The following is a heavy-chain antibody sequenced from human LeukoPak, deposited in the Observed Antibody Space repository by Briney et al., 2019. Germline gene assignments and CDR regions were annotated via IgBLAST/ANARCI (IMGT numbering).Heavy chain of an antibody. D-gene: IGHD2-2*01. V-gene: IGHV3-23*01. J-gene: IGHJ4*02. CDR3: AKDRVPGYCSSTSCSPFDY. CDR2: ISGSGGST. Sequence: GGSLRLSCAASGFTFSSYAMSWVRQAPGKGLEWVSAISGSGGSTYYADSVKGRFTISRDNSKNTLYLQMNSLRAEDTAVYYCAKDRVPGYCSSTSCSPFDYWGQGTLVTVSS. CDR1: GFTFSSYA.